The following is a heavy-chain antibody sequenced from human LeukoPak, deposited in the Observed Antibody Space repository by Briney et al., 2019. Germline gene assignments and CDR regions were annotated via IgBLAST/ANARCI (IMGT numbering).Heavy chain of an antibody. CDR2: ISGSGGST. V-gene: IGHV3-23*01. D-gene: IGHD3-10*01. Sequence: PGGSLRLSCAASGFTFSSYAMSWVRQAPGKGLEWFSAISGSGGSTYYADSVKGRFTISRDNSKNTLYLQMNSLRAEDTAVYYCAKPFGDYYYGMDVWGQGTTVTVSS. J-gene: IGHJ6*02. CDR3: AKPFGDYYYGMDV. CDR1: GFTFSSYA.